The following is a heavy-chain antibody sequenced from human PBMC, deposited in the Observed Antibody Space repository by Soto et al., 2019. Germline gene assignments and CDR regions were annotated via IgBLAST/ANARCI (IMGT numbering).Heavy chain of an antibody. CDR1: GGSISSYY. V-gene: IGHV4-59*01. Sequence: PSETLSLTCTVSGGSISSYYWSWIRQPPGKGLEWIGYIYYSGSTNYNPSLKSRVTISVDTSKNQFSLKLSSVTAADTAVYYCARDLYYDFWSGYLVPYYYYYGMDVWGQGTTVTVSS. J-gene: IGHJ6*02. CDR2: IYYSGST. CDR3: ARDLYYDFWSGYLVPYYYYYGMDV. D-gene: IGHD3-3*01.